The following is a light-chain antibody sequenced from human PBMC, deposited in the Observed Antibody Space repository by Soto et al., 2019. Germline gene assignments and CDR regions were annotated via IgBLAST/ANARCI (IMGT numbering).Light chain of an antibody. CDR3: QQRINWPLT. J-gene: IGKJ4*01. CDR2: GAS. CDR1: QSISSH. V-gene: IGKV3-11*01. Sequence: EIVLTQSPATLSLSPGERATLSCRASQSISSHLAWYQQQPGQAPRLIIYGASNRATGIPARFSGSGSGTDFTLTISRLEPEDFAVYYCQQRINWPLTFGGGTKVEIK.